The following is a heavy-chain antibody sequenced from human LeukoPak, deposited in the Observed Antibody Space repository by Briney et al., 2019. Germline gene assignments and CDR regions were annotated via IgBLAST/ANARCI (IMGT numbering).Heavy chain of an antibody. D-gene: IGHD6-19*01. V-gene: IGHV4-39*07. CDR1: GGSISSSSYY. Sequence: SETLSLTCTVSGGSISSSSYYWGWIRQPPGKGLEWIGSIYYSGSTYYNPSLKSRVTISVDTSKNQFSLKLSSVTAADTAVYYCARGLQRYSSGWYGYWGQGTLVTVSS. CDR3: ARGLQRYSSGWYGY. J-gene: IGHJ4*02. CDR2: IYYSGST.